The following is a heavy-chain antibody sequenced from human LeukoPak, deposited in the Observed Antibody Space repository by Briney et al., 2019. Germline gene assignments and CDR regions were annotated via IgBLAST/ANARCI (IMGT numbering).Heavy chain of an antibody. CDR2: ISGSGGST. J-gene: IGHJ4*02. CDR3: AKDQDIVVVVAAV. Sequence: PGGSLRLSCAASGFTFSSYAMSWVRQAPGKGLKWVSAISGSGGSTYYADSVKGRFTISRDNSKNTLYLQMNSLRAEDTAVYYCAKDQDIVVVVAAVWGQGTLVTVSS. V-gene: IGHV3-23*01. CDR1: GFTFSSYA. D-gene: IGHD2-15*01.